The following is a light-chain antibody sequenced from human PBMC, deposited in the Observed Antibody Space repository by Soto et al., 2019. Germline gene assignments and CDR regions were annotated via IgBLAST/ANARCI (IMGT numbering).Light chain of an antibody. J-gene: IGLJ1*01. CDR2: DVS. CDR3: SSYTSSILYV. CDR1: NDDVGGYES. Sequence: QSALTQPASVSGSPGQSITLSCTGTNDDVGGYESVSWYQQHAGRAPRLIVYDVSNRPSGVSGRFSGSKFGNTASLTISGLQAEDEDDYYCSSYTSSILYVFGTGTKLTVL. V-gene: IGLV2-14*01.